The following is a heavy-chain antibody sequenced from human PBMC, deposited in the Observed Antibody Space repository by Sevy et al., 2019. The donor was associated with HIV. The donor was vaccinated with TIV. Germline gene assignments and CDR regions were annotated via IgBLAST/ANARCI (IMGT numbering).Heavy chain of an antibody. Sequence: GGSLRLSCAASGFTFSNYAMNWVRQAPGNGLEWVSAITGSGISTYYTDSVKGRFTISRDNSKNALFLQMSSLRAEDTAIYYCAKGELGAKNPEYYFDSSGQGTMVTVSS. V-gene: IGHV3-23*01. CDR3: AKGELGAKNPEYYFDS. CDR1: GFTFSNYA. D-gene: IGHD1-26*01. CDR2: ITGSGIST. J-gene: IGHJ4*02.